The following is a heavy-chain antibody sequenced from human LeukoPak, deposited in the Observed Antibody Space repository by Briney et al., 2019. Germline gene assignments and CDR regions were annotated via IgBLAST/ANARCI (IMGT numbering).Heavy chain of an antibody. CDR3: ARHPADVVSSYYMDV. V-gene: IGHV4-4*09. CDR1: GGSISSYY. Sequence: SETLSLTCTVSGGSISSYYWSWIRQPPGKGLEWIGYIYTSGSTNYNPSLKSRVTISVDTSKNQFSLKLSSVTAADTAVYYCARHPADVVSSYYMDVWGKGTTVTVSS. J-gene: IGHJ6*03. D-gene: IGHD3-22*01. CDR2: IYTSGST.